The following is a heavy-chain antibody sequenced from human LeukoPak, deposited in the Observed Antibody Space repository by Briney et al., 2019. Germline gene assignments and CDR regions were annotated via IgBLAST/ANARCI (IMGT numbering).Heavy chain of an antibody. V-gene: IGHV3-33*01. Sequence: GRSLRLSCAASGFTFSSYGMHWVRQAPGKGLEWVAVIWYDGSNKYYADSVKGRFTISRDNSKNTLYLQMNSLRAEDTAVYYCARSRGAVVTAIPGMDVWGQGTTVTVSS. CDR3: ARSRGAVVTAIPGMDV. J-gene: IGHJ6*02. CDR1: GFTFSSYG. CDR2: IWYDGSNK. D-gene: IGHD2-21*02.